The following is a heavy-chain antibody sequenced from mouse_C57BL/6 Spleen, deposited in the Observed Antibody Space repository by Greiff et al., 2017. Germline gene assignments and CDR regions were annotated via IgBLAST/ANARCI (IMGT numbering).Heavy chain of an antibody. J-gene: IGHJ4*01. CDR1: GYTFTSYW. Sequence: QVQLQQPGAELVKPGASVKLSCKASGYTFTSYWMHWVKQRPGQGLEWIGMIHPNCGSTNYNEKFKSKATLAVDKSSSTAYMQLSSLTSEDSAVYYCARSDYYDYAMGGWGQGTSVTVSS. CDR2: IHPNCGST. D-gene: IGHD1-1*01. V-gene: IGHV1-64*01. CDR3: ARSDYYDYAMGG.